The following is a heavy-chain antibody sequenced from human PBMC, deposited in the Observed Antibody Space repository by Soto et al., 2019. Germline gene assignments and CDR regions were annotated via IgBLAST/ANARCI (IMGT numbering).Heavy chain of an antibody. V-gene: IGHV1-69*13. D-gene: IGHD2-15*01. CDR1: GGTFSSYA. Sequence: ASVKVSCKASGGTFSSYAISWVRQAPGQGLEWMGGIIPIFGTANYAQKFQGRVTITADESTSTAYMELSSLRSEDTAVYYCARHIVVVVAAPPNYYYGMDVWGQGTTVTVSS. CDR3: ARHIVVVVAAPPNYYYGMDV. CDR2: IIPIFGTA. J-gene: IGHJ6*02.